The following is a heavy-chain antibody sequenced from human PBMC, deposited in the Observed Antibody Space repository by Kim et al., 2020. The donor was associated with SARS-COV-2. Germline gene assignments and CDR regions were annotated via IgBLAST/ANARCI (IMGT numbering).Heavy chain of an antibody. D-gene: IGHD6-13*01. Sequence: GGSLRLSCAASGFTFSSYGMHWVRQAPGKGLEWVAVIWYDGSNKYYADSVKGRFTISRDNSKNTLYLQMNSLRAEDTAVYYCAKGRDSSSWFTLIDYWGQGTLVTVSS. CDR1: GFTFSSYG. J-gene: IGHJ4*02. CDR3: AKGRDSSSWFTLIDY. V-gene: IGHV3-33*06. CDR2: IWYDGSNK.